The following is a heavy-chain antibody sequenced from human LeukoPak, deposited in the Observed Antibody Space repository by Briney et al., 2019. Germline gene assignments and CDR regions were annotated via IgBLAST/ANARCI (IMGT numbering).Heavy chain of an antibody. CDR2: IYSGDSDT. CDR1: GYRFTGYW. Sequence: GESLKISCKGSGYRFTGYWIGWVRQMPGKGLEWMGIIYSGDSDTRYSPSFQGQVTISADTSITTAYLQWSSLKASDTAVYYCARTYYYGSGSPPIPGYWGQGTLVTVSS. CDR3: ARTYYYGSGSPPIPGY. D-gene: IGHD3-10*01. V-gene: IGHV5-51*01. J-gene: IGHJ4*02.